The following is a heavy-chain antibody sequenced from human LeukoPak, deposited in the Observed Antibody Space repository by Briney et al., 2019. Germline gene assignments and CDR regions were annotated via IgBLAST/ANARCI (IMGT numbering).Heavy chain of an antibody. Sequence: GESLKISCAASGFTFGSHWMTWVRQAPGKGLEWVANIKPDGGESYYVDSVMGRFSISRDNAKNSLYLQMNSLRAEDTAVYYCARANIVATYFDYWGQGTLVTVSS. CDR1: GFTFGSHW. D-gene: IGHD5-12*01. J-gene: IGHJ4*02. CDR2: IKPDGGES. CDR3: ARANIVATYFDY. V-gene: IGHV3-7*04.